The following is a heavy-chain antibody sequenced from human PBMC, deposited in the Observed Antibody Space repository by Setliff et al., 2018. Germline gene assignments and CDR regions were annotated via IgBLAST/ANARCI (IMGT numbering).Heavy chain of an antibody. CDR1: GGSFSGYY. J-gene: IGHJ4*02. V-gene: IGHV4-34*01. CDR3: ARCTHYFDY. Sequence: LSLTCAVYGGSFSGYYWSWIRQPPGKGLEWIGEINHSGSTNYNPSLKSRVTISVDTSKNQFSLKLSSVTAADTAVYYCARCTHYFDYWGQGMKVTVSS. CDR2: INHSGST.